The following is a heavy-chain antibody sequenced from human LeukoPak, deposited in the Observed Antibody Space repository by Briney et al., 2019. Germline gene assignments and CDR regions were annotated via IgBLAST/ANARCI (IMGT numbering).Heavy chain of an antibody. CDR2: IKQDGSEK. V-gene: IGHV3-7*03. D-gene: IGHD6-19*01. J-gene: IGHJ4*02. CDR1: GFTFSGYW. CDR3: AKDSSGWIDY. Sequence: GGSLRLSCAASGFTFSGYWMSWVRQAPGKGLEWVANIKQDGSEKYYVDSVRGRFTISRDNAKNSLYLQMNSLRAEDTALYYCAKDSSGWIDYWGQGTLVTVSS.